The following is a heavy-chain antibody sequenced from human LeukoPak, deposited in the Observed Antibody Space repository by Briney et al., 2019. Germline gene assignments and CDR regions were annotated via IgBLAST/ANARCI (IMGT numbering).Heavy chain of an antibody. Sequence: GGSLRLSCAASGFTFSSYWMSWVRQAPGKGLEWVANIKQDGSEKYYVDSVKGRFTISRDNAKNSLYLQMNSLRSEDTAVYYCARDCSSTSCQMGDSGYDLYYYYGMDVWGKGTTVTVSS. CDR3: ARDCSSTSCQMGDSGYDLYYYYGMDV. J-gene: IGHJ6*04. V-gene: IGHV3-7*03. D-gene: IGHD2-2*01. CDR1: GFTFSSYW. CDR2: IKQDGSEK.